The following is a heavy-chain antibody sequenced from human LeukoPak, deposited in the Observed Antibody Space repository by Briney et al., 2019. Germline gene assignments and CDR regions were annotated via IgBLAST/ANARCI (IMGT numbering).Heavy chain of an antibody. CDR3: ARRRLAGSTPPHYYYILDV. D-gene: IGHD3-3*02. CDR1: GYTFTGYY. V-gene: IGHV1-8*02. Sequence: ASVKVSCKASGYTFTGYYMHWVRQAPGQGLVWMGWMNPNSGNRGSAQNFQGRVTLTRNTSISTAYMELSSLRSEDTAAYYCARRRLAGSTPPHYYYILDVWGQGTTVTVSS. CDR2: MNPNSGNR. J-gene: IGHJ6*02.